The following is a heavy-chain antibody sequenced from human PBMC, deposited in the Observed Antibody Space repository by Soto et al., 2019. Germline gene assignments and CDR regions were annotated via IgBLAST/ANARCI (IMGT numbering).Heavy chain of an antibody. Sequence: QVQLVQSGAEVKKPGASVKVSCKASGYTFTSYDINWVRQATGQGLEWMGWMNPNSGNTGYAQKFQGRVTMTRNTSISTAYMERSSLRSEDTAVYYCARGLGSTTYYYYGMDVWGQGTTVTVSS. CDR3: ARGLGSTTYYYYGMDV. CDR2: MNPNSGNT. J-gene: IGHJ6*02. CDR1: GYTFTSYD. V-gene: IGHV1-8*01. D-gene: IGHD1-1*01.